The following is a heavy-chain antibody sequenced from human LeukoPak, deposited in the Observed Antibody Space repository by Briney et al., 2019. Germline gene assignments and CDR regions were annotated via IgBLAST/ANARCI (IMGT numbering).Heavy chain of an antibody. CDR2: TNTGGNT. J-gene: IGHJ4*02. Sequence: ETLSLTCTVSGGSISSSSHYWAWIRQAPGKGLEWVSVTNTGGNTYYADSVKGRFTISRDNSKNTLYLQMDRLRAEDTAMYYCVLTTVTTSIEFWGQGTLVTVSS. D-gene: IGHD4-17*01. CDR3: VLTTVTTSIEF. CDR1: GGSISSSSHY. V-gene: IGHV3-66*01.